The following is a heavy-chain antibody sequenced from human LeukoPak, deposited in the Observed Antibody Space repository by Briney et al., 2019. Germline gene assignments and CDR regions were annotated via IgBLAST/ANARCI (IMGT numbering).Heavy chain of an antibody. CDR2: IWYDGSNK. D-gene: IGHD3-16*01. CDR3: ARDYAAAFDY. J-gene: IGHJ4*02. CDR1: GFTFSSYG. V-gene: IGHV3-33*01. Sequence: GRSLRLSCAASGFTFSSYGMHWVRQAPGKGLEWVAVIWYDGSNKYYADSVKGRFTISRDNSKNTLYLQMNSLRAEDTAVCYCARDYAAAFDYWGQGTLVTVSS.